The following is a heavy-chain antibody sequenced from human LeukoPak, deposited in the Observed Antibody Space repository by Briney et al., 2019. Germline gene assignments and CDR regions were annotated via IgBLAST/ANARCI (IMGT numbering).Heavy chain of an antibody. CDR3: ARAKGIAYRFDY. Sequence: ASVKVSCKASGYTFTSYDINWVRQATGQGLEWMGWMNPNSGNTGYAQKFQGRVTITTDESTSTAYMELSSLRSEDTAVYYCARAKGIAYRFDYWGQGTLVTVSS. J-gene: IGHJ4*02. CDR1: GYTFTSYD. V-gene: IGHV1-8*03. CDR2: MNPNSGNT. D-gene: IGHD6-13*01.